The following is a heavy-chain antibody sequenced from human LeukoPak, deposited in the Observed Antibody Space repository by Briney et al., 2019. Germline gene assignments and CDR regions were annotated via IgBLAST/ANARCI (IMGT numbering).Heavy chain of an antibody. D-gene: IGHD6-19*01. J-gene: IGHJ4*02. CDR1: GFTVSSNY. CDR2: IYSGGST. V-gene: IGHV3-53*01. Sequence: HTGGSLRLSCAASGFTVSSNYMSWVRQAPGKGLEWVSVIYSGGSTYYADSVKGRFTISRDNSKNTLYLQMNSLRAEDTAVYYCARAQAVAGFDYWGQGTLVTVSS. CDR3: ARAQAVAGFDY.